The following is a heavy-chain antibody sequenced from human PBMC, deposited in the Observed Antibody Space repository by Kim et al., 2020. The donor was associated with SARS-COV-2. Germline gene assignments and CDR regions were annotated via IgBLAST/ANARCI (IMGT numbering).Heavy chain of an antibody. CDR2: ISTYNGDA. CDR1: GYTFTTYG. D-gene: IGHD4-17*01. J-gene: IGHJ4*02. Sequence: ASVKVSCKASGYTFTTYGISWVRQAPGQGLEWMGWISTYNGDANYAQNVQDRVTMTTDTSTNTAYMELRSLTSDDTAVYYCARGPGDYSHYFDYWGQGTLVTVSS. CDR3: ARGPGDYSHYFDY. V-gene: IGHV1-18*01.